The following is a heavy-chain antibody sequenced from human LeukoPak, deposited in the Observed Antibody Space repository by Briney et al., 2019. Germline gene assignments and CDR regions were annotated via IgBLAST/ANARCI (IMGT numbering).Heavy chain of an antibody. CDR3: AYDYYGSGSYYKGNWFDP. CDR2: ISGSGGST. J-gene: IGHJ5*02. CDR1: GFTFSSYA. V-gene: IGHV3-23*01. Sequence: PGGSLRLSCAASGFTFSSYAMSWVRQAPGKGLEWVSAISGSGGSTYYADSVKGRFTISRDNSKNTLYLRMNSLRAEDTAVYYCAYDYYGSGSYYKGNWFDPWGQGTLVTVSS. D-gene: IGHD3-10*01.